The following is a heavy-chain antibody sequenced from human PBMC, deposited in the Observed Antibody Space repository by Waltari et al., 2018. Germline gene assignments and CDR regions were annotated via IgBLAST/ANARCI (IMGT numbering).Heavy chain of an antibody. CDR3: ATYIGASVGTAAFDV. Sequence: QLQLQESGPGLVKPSETLYLPCSVSGVSITSTRTYWGWIRQPPGQGLEWIGTLSYTGATYSSPSLQSRVTISRDTSKNHLSLTLGSVTAADTAVYYCATYIGASVGTAAFDVWGQGTMVTVSS. J-gene: IGHJ3*01. CDR1: GVSITSTRTY. D-gene: IGHD5-12*01. CDR2: LSYTGAT. V-gene: IGHV4-39*02.